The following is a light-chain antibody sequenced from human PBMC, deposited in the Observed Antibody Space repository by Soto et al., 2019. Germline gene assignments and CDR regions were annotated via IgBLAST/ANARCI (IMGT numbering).Light chain of an antibody. V-gene: IGKV3-11*01. CDR3: QHRSNWPPYT. Sequence: EIVLTQSPATLSLSPGESATLSCRASQSVSSYLAWYQHKPGLAPRLLIYDVSNMATGVPARFSGSGSGTDFTLTISSLEPEDFAVYYCQHRSNWPPYTFGQGTKLEIK. CDR1: QSVSSY. J-gene: IGKJ2*01. CDR2: DVS.